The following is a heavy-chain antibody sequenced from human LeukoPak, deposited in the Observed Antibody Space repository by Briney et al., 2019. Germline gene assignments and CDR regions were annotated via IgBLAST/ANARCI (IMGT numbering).Heavy chain of an antibody. CDR1: GFSFSTSG. D-gene: IGHD7-27*01. V-gene: IGHV3-30*02. CDR2: IKFDGGIE. CDR3: VRDGAHWDLDY. J-gene: IGHJ4*02. Sequence: GGSLRLSCAASGFSFSTSGMYWIRRAPGKGLEWVAFIKFDGGIEYQADSVKGRFTISRDNFKNTVHLQMNSLRAEDTAMYYCVRDGAHWDLDYWGQGTLVTVSS.